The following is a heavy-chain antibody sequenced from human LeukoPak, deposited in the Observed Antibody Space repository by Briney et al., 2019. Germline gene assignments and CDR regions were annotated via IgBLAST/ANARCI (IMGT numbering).Heavy chain of an antibody. CDR1: GYSISSGYY. D-gene: IGHD3-3*01. V-gene: IGHV4-38-2*02. CDR3: ARKRPTIFGVVTWFDP. CDR2: IYYSGST. Sequence: SETLSLTCTVSGYSISSGYYWGWIRQPPGKGLEWIGSIYYSGSTYYNPSLKSRVTISVDTSKNQFSLKLSSVTAADTAVYYCARKRPTIFGVVTWFDPWGQGTLVTVSS. J-gene: IGHJ5*02.